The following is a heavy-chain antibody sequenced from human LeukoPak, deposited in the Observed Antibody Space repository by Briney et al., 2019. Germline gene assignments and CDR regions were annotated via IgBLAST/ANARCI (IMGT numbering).Heavy chain of an antibody. V-gene: IGHV3-23*01. J-gene: IGHJ6*02. D-gene: IGHD3-9*01. Sequence: GGSLRLSCAASGFTFSSYAMSWVRQAPGKGLEWVSAISGSGGSTYYADSVKGRFTISRDNSKYTLYLQMNSLRAEDTAVYYCAKAFGPAYYDILTGKTSHYYGMDVWGQGTTVTVSS. CDR3: AKAFGPAYYDILTGKTSHYYGMDV. CDR1: GFTFSSYA. CDR2: ISGSGGST.